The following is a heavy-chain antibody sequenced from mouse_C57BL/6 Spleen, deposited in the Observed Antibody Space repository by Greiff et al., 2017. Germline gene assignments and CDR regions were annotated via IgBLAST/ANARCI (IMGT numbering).Heavy chain of an antibody. D-gene: IGHD2-3*01. CDR2: IYPGDGDT. Sequence: QVQLQQSGAELVKPGASVKISCKASGYAFSSYWMNWVKQRPGKGLEWIGQIYPGDGDTNYNGKFKGKATLTADKSSSTAYMQLSSLTSEDSAVYFCARWLLRGYFDYWGQGTTLTVSS. CDR3: ARWLLRGYFDY. J-gene: IGHJ2*01. CDR1: GYAFSSYW. V-gene: IGHV1-80*01.